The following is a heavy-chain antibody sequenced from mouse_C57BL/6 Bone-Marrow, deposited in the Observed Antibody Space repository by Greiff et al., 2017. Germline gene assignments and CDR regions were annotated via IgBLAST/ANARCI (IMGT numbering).Heavy chain of an antibody. CDR1: GYSITCGYY. CDR2: ISYDGSN. D-gene: IGHD2-4*01. CDR3: ARGAITRAMDY. Sequence: EVQLQQSGPGLVKPSQSLSLTCSVTGYSITCGYYWNWIRQFPGNKLEWMGYISYDGSNNYNPSLKNRISITRDTSKNQFFLKLNSVTTEDTATYYCARGAITRAMDYWGQGTSVTVSS. V-gene: IGHV3-6*01. J-gene: IGHJ4*01.